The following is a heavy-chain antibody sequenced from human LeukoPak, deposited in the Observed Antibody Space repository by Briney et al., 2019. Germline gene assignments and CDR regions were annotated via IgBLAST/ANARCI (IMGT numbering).Heavy chain of an antibody. V-gene: IGHV1-2*02. Sequence: ASVKVSCKASGYTFTGYYMHWVRQAPGQGLEWMGWINPNSGGTNYAQKLQGRVTMTTDTSTSTAYMELRSLRSDDTAVYYCARDQGVTIFGVVHSGYYYYMDVWGKGTTDTVSS. J-gene: IGHJ6*03. CDR2: INPNSGGT. CDR3: ARDQGVTIFGVVHSGYYYYMDV. D-gene: IGHD3-3*01. CDR1: GYTFTGYY.